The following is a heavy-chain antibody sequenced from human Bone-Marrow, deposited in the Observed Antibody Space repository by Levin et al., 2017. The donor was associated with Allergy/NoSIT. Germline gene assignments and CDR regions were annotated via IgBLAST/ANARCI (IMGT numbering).Heavy chain of an antibody. J-gene: IGHJ4*02. CDR3: ARSSRDGYAYFDC. CDR1: GGSISSYY. CDR2: IFYSGTT. D-gene: IGHD5-24*01. V-gene: IGHV4-59*01. Sequence: SSETLSLTCTVSGGSISSYYWSWIRQPPGKGLEWIGYIFYSGTTNYNPSLKSRVTISVDTSKNQFSLKLSSVTAADTAVYYCARSSRDGYAYFDCWGQGTLVTVSS.